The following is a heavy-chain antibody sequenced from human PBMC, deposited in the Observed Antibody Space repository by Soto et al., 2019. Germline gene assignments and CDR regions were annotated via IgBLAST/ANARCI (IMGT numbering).Heavy chain of an antibody. J-gene: IGHJ4*02. V-gene: IGHV3-33*01. CDR2: IWNDGTNK. Sequence: QVQLMESGGGVVQPGGSLRLSCAASGFSFSGYGLNWVRQAPGKGLEWVALIWNDGTNKFYADFVKGRFTISRDNSTNTLYLQMNRLRDDDTAVYYCATGTVSTNYWGQGTLVTISS. D-gene: IGHD1-1*01. CDR1: GFSFSGYG. CDR3: ATGTVSTNY.